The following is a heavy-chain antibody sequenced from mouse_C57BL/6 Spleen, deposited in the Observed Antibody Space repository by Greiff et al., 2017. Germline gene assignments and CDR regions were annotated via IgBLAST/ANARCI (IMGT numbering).Heavy chain of an antibody. Sequence: QVQLQQPGAELVKPGASVKVSCKASGYTFTSYWMHWVKQRPGQSLEWIGRIHPSDSDTNYNQKFKGKATLTVDKSSSTAYMQLSSLTSEDSAVYYCAGYGSSYEGFAYWGQGTLVTVSA. V-gene: IGHV1-74*01. CDR3: AGYGSSYEGFAY. D-gene: IGHD1-1*01. J-gene: IGHJ3*01. CDR2: IHPSDSDT. CDR1: GYTFTSYW.